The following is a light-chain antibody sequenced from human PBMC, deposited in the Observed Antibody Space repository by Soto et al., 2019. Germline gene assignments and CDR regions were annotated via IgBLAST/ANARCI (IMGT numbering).Light chain of an antibody. Sequence: QSALTQPASVSASPGQSITISCTGTSSDVGASNYVSWYQQHPGKAPKLIIYEVNNRPSGVSNRFSGSKSGSTASLTISGLQAEDEAGYYCSSYTSSSTLAYVFGTGTKLTVL. CDR2: EVN. J-gene: IGLJ1*01. CDR3: SSYTSSSTLAYV. V-gene: IGLV2-14*01. CDR1: SSDVGASNY.